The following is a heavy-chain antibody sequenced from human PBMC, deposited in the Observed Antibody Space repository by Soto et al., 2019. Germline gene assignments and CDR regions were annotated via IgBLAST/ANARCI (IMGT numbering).Heavy chain of an antibody. V-gene: IGHV1-18*01. CDR1: GYPFSNYG. D-gene: IGHD2-15*01. Sequence: GASVKVSCKASGYPFSNYGISWVRQAPGQGLEWMGWISAFNGDANYAPKLEGRVTVTTDTSTSTAYMELRSPISDDTAVYYCATDYRAACGGSCYYFDYWGQGTPVTVSS. J-gene: IGHJ4*02. CDR3: ATDYRAACGGSCYYFDY. CDR2: ISAFNGDA.